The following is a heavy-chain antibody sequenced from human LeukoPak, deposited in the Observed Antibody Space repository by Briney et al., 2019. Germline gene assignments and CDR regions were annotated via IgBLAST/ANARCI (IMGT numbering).Heavy chain of an antibody. Sequence: ASVKVSCKASGYTFTGYYMHWVRQAPGQGLEWMGWINPNSGGTNYAQKFQGWVTMTRDTSISTAYMELSRLRSDDTAVYYCAGGPFNWNYELDYWGQGTLVTVSS. CDR1: GYTFTGYY. J-gene: IGHJ4*02. CDR2: INPNSGGT. V-gene: IGHV1-2*04. CDR3: AGGPFNWNYELDY. D-gene: IGHD1-7*01.